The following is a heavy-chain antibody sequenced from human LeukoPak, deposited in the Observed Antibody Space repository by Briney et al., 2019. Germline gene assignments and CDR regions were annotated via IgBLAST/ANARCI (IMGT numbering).Heavy chain of an antibody. CDR2: IKQDGSEK. CDR3: ARMWFPDGFDI. Sequence: PGGSLRLSCATSGFTFDSYWMSWVRQAPGKGLEWVANIKQDGSEKYVDSVKGRFTISRDNAKNSVYLQMNSLRAEDMAVYYCARMWFPDGFDIWGQGTTVTVSS. V-gene: IGHV3-7*01. D-gene: IGHD2-21*01. CDR1: GFTFDSYW. J-gene: IGHJ3*02.